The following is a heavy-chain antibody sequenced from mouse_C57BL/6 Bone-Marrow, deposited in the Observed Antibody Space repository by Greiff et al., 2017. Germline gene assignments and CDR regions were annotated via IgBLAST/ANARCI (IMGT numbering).Heavy chain of an antibody. D-gene: IGHD2-4*01. CDR2: ISDGGSYT. Sequence: EVQLVESGGGLVKPGGSLKLSCAASGFTFSSYAMSWVRQTPEKRLEWVATISDGGSYTYDPDNVKGRFTISRDNAKNNLYLQMSHLKSEDTAMYYCARARLRYWYFDVWGTGTTVTVSS. V-gene: IGHV5-4*01. CDR3: ARARLRYWYFDV. CDR1: GFTFSSYA. J-gene: IGHJ1*03.